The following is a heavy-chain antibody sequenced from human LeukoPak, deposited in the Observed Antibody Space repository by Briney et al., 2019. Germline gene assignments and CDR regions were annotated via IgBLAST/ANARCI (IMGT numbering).Heavy chain of an antibody. V-gene: IGHV3-20*04. CDR3: ARDPTAHYYYYYMDV. Sequence: GGSLRLSCATSGFTFDDYGMSWFRQVPGKGLEWVSGISWNGGSTGYADSVKGRFTISRDNAKNSLYMQMNSLRAEDTALYYCARDPTAHYYYYYMDVWGEGTTVTVSS. CDR2: ISWNGGST. J-gene: IGHJ6*03. CDR1: GFTFDDYG.